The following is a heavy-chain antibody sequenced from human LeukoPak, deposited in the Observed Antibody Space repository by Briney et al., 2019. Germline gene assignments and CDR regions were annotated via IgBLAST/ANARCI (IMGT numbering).Heavy chain of an antibody. Sequence: SQTLSLTCTVSGDSMTSYYWSWIRQPAGKGLEWVGRIFSSGTTNYNPSLKSRITLSVDTSKNQFSLKLSSVTAADTAVYYCARVGDDSSGSGAIDYWGQGTLVTVSS. D-gene: IGHD3-22*01. CDR2: IFSSGTT. CDR1: GDSMTSYY. V-gene: IGHV4-4*07. CDR3: ARVGDDSSGSGAIDY. J-gene: IGHJ4*02.